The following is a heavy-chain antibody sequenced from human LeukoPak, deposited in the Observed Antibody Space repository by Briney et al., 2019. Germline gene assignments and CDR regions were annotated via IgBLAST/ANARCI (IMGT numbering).Heavy chain of an antibody. CDR1: GFTFSSYA. V-gene: IGHV3-30-3*01. CDR3: ARSSGYYSLPNY. Sequence: GGSLRLSCAASGFTFSSYAMHWVRQAPGKGLEGVAVISYDGSNKYYADSVKGRFTISRDSSKNTLYLQMNSLRAEDTAVYYCARSSGYYSLPNYWGQGTLVTVSS. D-gene: IGHD3-22*01. J-gene: IGHJ4*02. CDR2: ISYDGSNK.